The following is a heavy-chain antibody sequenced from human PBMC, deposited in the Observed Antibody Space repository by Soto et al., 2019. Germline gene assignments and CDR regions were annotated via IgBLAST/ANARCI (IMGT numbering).Heavy chain of an antibody. J-gene: IGHJ3*02. D-gene: IGHD1-26*01. Sequence: GGSLRLSCAASGFTFSSYAMSWVRQAPGKGLEWVSAISGSGGSTYYADSVKGRLTSSRDKSKNTLYLQMNSLRAEDTAVYDCAKDFGRIVGATDDAFDIWGQGTMVTVSS. CDR3: AKDFGRIVGATDDAFDI. V-gene: IGHV3-23*01. CDR2: ISGSGGST. CDR1: GFTFSSYA.